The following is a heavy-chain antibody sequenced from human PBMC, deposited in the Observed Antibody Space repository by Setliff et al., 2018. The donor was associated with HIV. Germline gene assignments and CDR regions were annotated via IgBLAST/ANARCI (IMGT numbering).Heavy chain of an antibody. CDR2: IDAGNGDT. J-gene: IGHJ5*02. CDR3: ARGVYSGYEP. D-gene: IGHD5-12*01. V-gene: IGHV1-3*01. CDR1: GHTFTSNA. Sequence: GASVKVSCKASGHTFTSNAIHWVRQAPGQSLEWMGWIDAGNGDTKYSQNFQGRVTITGDTSASTAYMELSSLRSEDTAVYYCARGVYSGYEPWGQGTLVTVSS.